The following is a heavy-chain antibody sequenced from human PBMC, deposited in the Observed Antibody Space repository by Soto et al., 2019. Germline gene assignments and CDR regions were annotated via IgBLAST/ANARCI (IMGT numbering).Heavy chain of an antibody. CDR2: IYSGGST. CDR3: ARNQANYGDYAHY. V-gene: IGHV3-66*01. CDR1: GFTVSSNY. J-gene: IGHJ4*02. Sequence: GGSLRLSCAASGFTVSSNYMSWVRQAPGKGLEWVSVIYSGGSTYYADSVKGRFTISRDNSKNTLYLQMNSLRAEDTAVYYCARNQANYGDYAHYWGQGTLVTVSS. D-gene: IGHD4-17*01.